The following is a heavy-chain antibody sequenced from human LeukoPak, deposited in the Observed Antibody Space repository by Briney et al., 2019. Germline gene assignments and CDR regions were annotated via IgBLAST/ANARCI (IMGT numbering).Heavy chain of an antibody. Sequence: GGSLRLSCAASGFTFSDYYMSWIRQAPGKGLEWVSYISSSGSTIYYADSVKGRFTITRDNAKNSLYLQMNSLRAEDTAVYYCARDRMEAADGFDYWGQGTLVTVSS. J-gene: IGHJ4*02. D-gene: IGHD6-13*01. V-gene: IGHV3-11*01. CDR2: ISSSGSTI. CDR1: GFTFSDYY. CDR3: ARDRMEAADGFDY.